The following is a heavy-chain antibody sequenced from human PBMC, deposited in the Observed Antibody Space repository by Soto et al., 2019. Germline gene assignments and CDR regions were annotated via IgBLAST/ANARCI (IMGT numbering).Heavy chain of an antibody. D-gene: IGHD2-2*01. V-gene: IGHV4-30-4*01. Sequence: QVQLQESGPGLVKPSQTLSLTCTVSGGSISSGDYYWSWIRQPPGKGLEWIGYIYYSGSTYYNPSLTSRVTISVDTSKNQCSLKLSSVTAAYTAVYYCAREARYCSSTSCRNDAFDIWGQGTMVTVSS. CDR1: GGSISSGDYY. CDR2: IYYSGST. J-gene: IGHJ3*02. CDR3: AREARYCSSTSCRNDAFDI.